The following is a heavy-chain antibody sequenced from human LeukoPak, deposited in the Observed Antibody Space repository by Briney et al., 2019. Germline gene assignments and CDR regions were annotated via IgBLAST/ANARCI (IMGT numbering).Heavy chain of an antibody. CDR2: INPNSGGT. CDR1: GYTFTGYY. V-gene: IGHV1-2*05. Sequence: ASVKVSCKASGYTFTGYYMHWVRQAPGQGLEWMGRINPNSGGTNYAQKFQGRVTMTRDTSISTAYMGLSRLRSDDTVVYYCARTHICYDSSGYYYYFDYWGQGTLVTVSS. D-gene: IGHD3-22*01. J-gene: IGHJ4*02. CDR3: ARTHICYDSSGYYYYFDY.